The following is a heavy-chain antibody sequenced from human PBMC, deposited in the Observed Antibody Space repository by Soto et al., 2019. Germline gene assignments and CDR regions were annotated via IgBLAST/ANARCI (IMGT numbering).Heavy chain of an antibody. Sequence: QVQLQQWDAGLLKPSETLSLTCAVYGGSFSGYYWSWIRQPPGKGLEWIGEINHSGSTNYNPSLKSRVTIAVDTSKNQFSLKLSSVTAADTAVYYCARSQGFGELTFDPWGQGTLVTVSS. J-gene: IGHJ5*02. CDR3: ARSQGFGELTFDP. CDR2: INHSGST. D-gene: IGHD3-10*01. V-gene: IGHV4-34*01. CDR1: GGSFSGYY.